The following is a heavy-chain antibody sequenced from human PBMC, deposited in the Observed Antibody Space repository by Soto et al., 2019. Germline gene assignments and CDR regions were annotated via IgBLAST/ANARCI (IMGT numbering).Heavy chain of an antibody. D-gene: IGHD3-3*01. J-gene: IGHJ4*02. CDR1: GFSFASFA. CDR2: ISGSDGKP. Sequence: GSLRLPCPTSGFSFASFAMTWVRQAPGKGLEWVATISGSDGKPYYADSVKGRFSISRDTSRNTLYLQMNSLRADDTAIYYCAKWSYLDYWGQGTRVTVYS. V-gene: IGHV3-23*01. CDR3: AKWSYLDY.